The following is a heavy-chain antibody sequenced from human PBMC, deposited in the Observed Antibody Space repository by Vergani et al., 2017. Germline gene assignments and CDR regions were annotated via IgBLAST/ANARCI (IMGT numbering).Heavy chain of an antibody. D-gene: IGHD6-19*01. V-gene: IGHV4-59*01. CDR2: IYYSRST. CDR3: ARVPYSSGWYDWYFDL. J-gene: IGHJ2*01. Sequence: QVQLQQWGAGLLKPSETLSLTCTVSGGSISSYYWSWIRQPPGKGLEWIGYIYYSRSTNYNPSLKSRVTISVDTSKNQFSLKLSSVTAADTAVYYCARVPYSSGWYDWYFDLWGRGTLVTVSS. CDR1: GGSISSYY.